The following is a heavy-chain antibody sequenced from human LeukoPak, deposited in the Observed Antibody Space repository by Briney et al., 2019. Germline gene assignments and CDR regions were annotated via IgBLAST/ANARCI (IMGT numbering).Heavy chain of an antibody. CDR3: AISRSNIVVVVAATDAFDI. Sequence: GASVKVSCKASGGTFSSYAISWVRQAPGQGLEWMGRIIPILGIANYAQKFQGRVTITADKSTSTAYIELSSLRSEDTAVYYCAISRSNIVVVVAATDAFDIWGQGTMVTVSS. CDR1: GGTFSSYA. CDR2: IIPILGIA. D-gene: IGHD2-15*01. V-gene: IGHV1-69*04. J-gene: IGHJ3*02.